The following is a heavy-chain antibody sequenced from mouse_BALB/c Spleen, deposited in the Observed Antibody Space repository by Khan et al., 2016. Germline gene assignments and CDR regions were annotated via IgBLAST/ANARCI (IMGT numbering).Heavy chain of an antibody. CDR3: AREGGLRRAWFAY. Sequence: VQLQQSGAELVKPGASVKLSCTASGFNIKDTYMHWVKQRPEQGLEWIGRIDPANGNTKYDPKFQGKATITADTSSNTAYLQLSRLTSEDTAVYYCAREGGLRRAWFAYWGQGTLVTVSA. J-gene: IGHJ3*01. CDR1: GFNIKDTY. D-gene: IGHD2-4*01. V-gene: IGHV14-3*02. CDR2: IDPANGNT.